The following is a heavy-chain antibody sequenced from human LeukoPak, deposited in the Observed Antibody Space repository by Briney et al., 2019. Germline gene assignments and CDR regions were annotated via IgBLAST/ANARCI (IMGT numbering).Heavy chain of an antibody. CDR2: IVVGSGNT. D-gene: IGHD2/OR15-2a*01. CDR1: GFTFASSA. Sequence: GASVKVSCKASGFTFASSAVQWVRQARGQRLEWIGWIVVGSGNTNYAQKFQERVTITRDMSTSTAYMELSSLGSEDTAVYYCAADLSENKDFDYWGQGTLVTVSS. CDR3: AADLSENKDFDY. V-gene: IGHV1-58*01. J-gene: IGHJ4*02.